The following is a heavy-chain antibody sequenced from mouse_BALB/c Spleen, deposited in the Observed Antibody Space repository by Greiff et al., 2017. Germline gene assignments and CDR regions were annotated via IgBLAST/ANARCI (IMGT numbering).Heavy chain of an antibody. CDR2: IWAGGST. D-gene: IGHD1-2*01. CDR1: GFSLTSYG. Sequence: VKLQESGPGLVAPSQSLSITCTVSGFSLTSYGVHWVCQPPGNGLEWLGLIWAGGSTNYYSALMSRLSISNDNSKCQVFLKMNSLQADDTAMYYCAGGGTARGNAMDYWGQGTSVTVSA. CDR3: AGGGTARGNAMDY. J-gene: IGHJ4*01. V-gene: IGHV2-9*02.